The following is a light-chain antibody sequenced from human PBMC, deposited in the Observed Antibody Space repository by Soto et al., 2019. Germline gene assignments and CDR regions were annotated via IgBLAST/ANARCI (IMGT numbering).Light chain of an antibody. CDR3: QRYDSLPLT. CDR1: QDISNY. J-gene: IGKJ4*01. V-gene: IGKV1-33*01. CDR2: DAS. Sequence: DIQMTQSPSSLSASVGDRVTITCQASQDISNYLNWYQQKPGKAPKLLIYDASNLEPGVPSRFSGSGSGTHFTFSITTLQPEDFGTYYCQRYDSLPLTFGGGTKVETK.